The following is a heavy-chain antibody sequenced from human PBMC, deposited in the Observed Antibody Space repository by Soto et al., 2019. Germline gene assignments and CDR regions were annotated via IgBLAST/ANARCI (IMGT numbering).Heavy chain of an antibody. J-gene: IGHJ6*02. Sequence: SDTLSLTCTVSGGSISSGGYYWSWIRQHPGKGLEWIGYIYYSGSTYYNPSLKSRVTISVDTSKNQFSLKLSSVTAADTAVYYCARAAVRGTYYYYYGMDVWGQGTTVTVS. CDR2: IYYSGST. CDR3: ARAAVRGTYYYYYGMDV. CDR1: GGSISSGGYY. V-gene: IGHV4-31*03. D-gene: IGHD3-10*01.